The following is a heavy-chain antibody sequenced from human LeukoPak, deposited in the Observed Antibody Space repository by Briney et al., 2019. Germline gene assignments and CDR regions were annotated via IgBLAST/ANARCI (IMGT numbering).Heavy chain of an antibody. CDR3: ARGQTVTSNYYYYYLDV. CDR1: GGSFSGYY. CDR2: INQSGST. D-gene: IGHD4-11*01. J-gene: IGHJ6*03. V-gene: IGHV4-34*01. Sequence: PSETLSLTCAVYGGSFSGYYWSWIRQPPGKGLEWIGEINQSGSTNYNPSLNSRVTIPVHTSKNQFSVKLSSVTAADTAVYYCARGQTVTSNYYYYYLDVWGKGTTVTVSS.